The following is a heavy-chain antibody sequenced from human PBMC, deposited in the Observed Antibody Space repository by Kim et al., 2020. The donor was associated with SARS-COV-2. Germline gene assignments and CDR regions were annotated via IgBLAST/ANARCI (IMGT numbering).Heavy chain of an antibody. V-gene: IGHV3-23*01. J-gene: IGHJ6*02. CDR3: AKGTIVVVPAAVRIYGMDV. D-gene: IGHD2-2*01. Sequence: GRFTISRDNSKNTLYLQMNSLRAEDTAVYYCAKGTIVVVPAAVRIYGMDVWGQGTTVTVSS.